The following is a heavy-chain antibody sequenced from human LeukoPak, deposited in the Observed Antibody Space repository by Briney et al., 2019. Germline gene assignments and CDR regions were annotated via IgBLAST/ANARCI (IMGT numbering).Heavy chain of an antibody. CDR2: IWYDGSKK. CDR3: AREGGSISSSLYFDY. D-gene: IGHD6-6*01. V-gene: IGHV3-33*01. J-gene: IGHJ4*02. CDR1: GFTFSHHG. Sequence: GGSLRLSCAASGFTFSHHGMHWVRQAPGKGLEWVAIIWYDGSKKYYGDSVKGRFTISRDKSKNTVDLQMDSLRDEDTAVYYCAREGGSISSSLYFDYWGQGTLVIVSS.